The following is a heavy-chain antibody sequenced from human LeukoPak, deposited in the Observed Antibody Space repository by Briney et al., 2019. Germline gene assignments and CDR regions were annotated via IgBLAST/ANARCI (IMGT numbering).Heavy chain of an antibody. CDR2: INPNSGGT. Sequence: HGASVKVSCKASGYTFTDYYMHWVRQAPGQGLEWMGWINPNSGGTNYAQKFQGRVTMTRDTSISTAYMELSRLRSDDTAVYYCARDISSGYSTGGSDYWGQGTLVTVSS. J-gene: IGHJ4*02. D-gene: IGHD3-22*01. V-gene: IGHV1-2*02. CDR3: ARDISSGYSTGGSDY. CDR1: GYTFTDYY.